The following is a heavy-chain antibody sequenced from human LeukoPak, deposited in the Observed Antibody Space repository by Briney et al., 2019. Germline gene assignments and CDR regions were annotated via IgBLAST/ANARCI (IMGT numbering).Heavy chain of an antibody. CDR1: GFTFSSYA. CDR3: ARDTKTYYDFWSGSGGDY. V-gene: IGHV3-23*01. CDR2: ISGSGGST. J-gene: IGHJ4*02. Sequence: GGSLRLSCAASGFTFSSYAMSWVRQAPGKGLEWVSAISGSGGSTYYADSVKGRFTISRDNSKNTLYLQMNSLRAEDTAVYYCARDTKTYYDFWSGSGGDYWGQGTLVTVSS. D-gene: IGHD3-3*01.